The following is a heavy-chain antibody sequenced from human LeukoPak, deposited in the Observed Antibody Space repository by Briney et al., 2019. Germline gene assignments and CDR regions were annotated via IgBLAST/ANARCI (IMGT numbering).Heavy chain of an antibody. V-gene: IGHV3-30*03. D-gene: IGHD3-10*01. Sequence: GGSLRLSCVASGFTFNNYGMHWVRQAPGKGLEWVAVISYDGRNEYYADSVKGRFTISRDNSENALYLQLNSLRAEDTAVYYCARDPYGSGSYLDYWGQGTLVTVSS. J-gene: IGHJ4*02. CDR2: ISYDGRNE. CDR3: ARDPYGSGSYLDY. CDR1: GFTFNNYG.